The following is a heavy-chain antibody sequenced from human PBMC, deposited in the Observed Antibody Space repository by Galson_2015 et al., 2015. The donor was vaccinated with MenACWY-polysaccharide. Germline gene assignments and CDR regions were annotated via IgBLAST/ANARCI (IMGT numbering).Heavy chain of an antibody. Sequence: SLRLSCAASGFTFSSYAMSWVRQAPGKGLEWVANIKQDGSEKYYVDSVKGRFTISRDNAKNSLYLQMNSLRVEDTAVYYCARAGSGWFGYWGQGTRVTVSS. CDR2: IKQDGSEK. D-gene: IGHD6-13*01. J-gene: IGHJ4*02. V-gene: IGHV3-7*01. CDR1: GFTFSSYA. CDR3: ARAGSGWFGY.